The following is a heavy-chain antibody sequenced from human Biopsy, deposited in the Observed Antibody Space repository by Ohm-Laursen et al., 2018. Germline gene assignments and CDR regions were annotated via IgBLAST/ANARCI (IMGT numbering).Heavy chain of an antibody. D-gene: IGHD5-12*01. Sequence: SETLSLTCTVSDGSINSYYWNWIRQPPGKRLEWIGNIYYSGSTNYNPSLKSRVTISVDTSRNQFSLKLSSVTAADTAVYYCAGRPWPNAFDIWGQGTMVTVSS. CDR1: DGSINSYY. J-gene: IGHJ3*02. V-gene: IGHV4-59*01. CDR2: IYYSGST. CDR3: AGRPWPNAFDI.